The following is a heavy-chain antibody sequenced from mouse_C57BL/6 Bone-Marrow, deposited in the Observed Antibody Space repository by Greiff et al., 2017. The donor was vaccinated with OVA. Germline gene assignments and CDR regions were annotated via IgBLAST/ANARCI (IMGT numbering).Heavy chain of an antibody. CDR1: GFTFSDYG. J-gene: IGHJ4*01. Sequence: EVKLVESGGGLVKPGGSLKLSCAASGFTFSDYGMHWVRQAPEKGLEWVAYISSGSSTIYYADKVKGRFTISRDNAKNTLFLQMTSLRSEDTAMYYCARRSNYLYYAMDYWGQGTSVTVSS. CDR3: ARRSNYLYYAMDY. CDR2: ISSGSSTI. V-gene: IGHV5-17*01. D-gene: IGHD2-5*01.